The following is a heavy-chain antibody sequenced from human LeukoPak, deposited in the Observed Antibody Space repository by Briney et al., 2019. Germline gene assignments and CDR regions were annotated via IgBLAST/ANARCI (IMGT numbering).Heavy chain of an antibody. CDR1: GFTFSSYG. J-gene: IGHJ4*02. CDR2: IWYDGSNK. CDR3: ARDEGSYCSGGSCYPTYFDY. V-gene: IGHV3-33*01. Sequence: GGSLRLSCAASGFTFSSYGMPWVRQAPGKGLEWVAVIWYDGSNKYYADSVKGRFTISRDNSKNTLYLQMNNLRAEDTAVYYCARDEGSYCSGGSCYPTYFDYWGQGTLVTVSS. D-gene: IGHD2-15*01.